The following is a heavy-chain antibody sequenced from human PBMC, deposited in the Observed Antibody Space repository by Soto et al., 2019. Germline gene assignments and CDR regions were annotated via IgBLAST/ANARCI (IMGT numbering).Heavy chain of an antibody. CDR3: AKDRTPTVLLWFGELAY. J-gene: IGHJ4*02. V-gene: IGHV3-23*01. CDR1: VFNFYA. Sequence: QPGGSLRLSCAASVFNFYAMSWVRQAPGKGLEWVASISGSGSTTYYADSVRGRFTISRDNSKNTMYLQMNSLRAEDTAVYYCAKDRTPTVLLWFGELAYWGLGTLVTVSS. D-gene: IGHD3-10*01. CDR2: ISGSGSTT.